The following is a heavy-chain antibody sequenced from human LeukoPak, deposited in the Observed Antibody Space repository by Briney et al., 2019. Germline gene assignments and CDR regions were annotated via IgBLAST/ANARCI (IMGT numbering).Heavy chain of an antibody. CDR3: ARDEEQLVPYYYYMDV. CDR1: GGSISSYY. V-gene: IGHV4-4*07. Sequence: SETLSLTCTVSGGSISSYYWSWIRQPAGKGLERIGRIYTSGSTNYNPSLKSRVTMSVDTSKNQFSLKLSSVTAADTAVYYCARDEEQLVPYYYYMDVWGKGTTVTVSS. D-gene: IGHD6-13*01. CDR2: IYTSGST. J-gene: IGHJ6*03.